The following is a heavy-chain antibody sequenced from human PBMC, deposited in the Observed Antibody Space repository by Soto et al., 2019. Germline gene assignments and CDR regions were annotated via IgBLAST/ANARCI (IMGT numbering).Heavy chain of an antibody. CDR1: GGSISSGGYY. V-gene: IGHV4-31*03. J-gene: IGHJ6*03. CDR2: IYYSGST. CDR3: ARVGAAAGYLYYYYYRDV. D-gene: IGHD6-13*01. Sequence: SETLSLTCTVSGGSISSGGYYWSRIRQHPGKGLEWIGYIYYSGSTYYNPSLKSRVTISVDTSKNQFSLKLSSVTAADTAVYYCARVGAAAGYLYYYYYRDVWGKGTTVTVSS.